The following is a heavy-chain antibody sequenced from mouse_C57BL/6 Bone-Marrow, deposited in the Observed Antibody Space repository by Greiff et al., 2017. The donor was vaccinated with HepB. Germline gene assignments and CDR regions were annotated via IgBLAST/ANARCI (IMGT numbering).Heavy chain of an antibody. CDR3: ARPMVTTFYFDY. V-gene: IGHV5-9*01. D-gene: IGHD2-2*01. J-gene: IGHJ2*01. Sequence: EVMLVESGGGLVKPGGSLKLSCAASGFTFSSYTISWVRQTPEKRLEWVATISGGGGNTYYPDSVKGRFTISRDNAKNTLYLQMSSLRSEDTALYYCARPMVTTFYFDYWGQGTTLTVSS. CDR2: ISGGGGNT. CDR1: GFTFSSYT.